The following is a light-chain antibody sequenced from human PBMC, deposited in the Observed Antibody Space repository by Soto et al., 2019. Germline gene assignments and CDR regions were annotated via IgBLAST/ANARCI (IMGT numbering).Light chain of an antibody. CDR3: SSFAGNNNLV. J-gene: IGLJ2*01. CDR1: SSDVGGYNY. CDR2: EVS. Sequence: QSALTQPPSASGSPGQSVTISCTGTSSDVGGYNYVSWYQHHPGKAPKLRISEVSKRPSGVPDRFSGSKSGNTASLTVSGLQAEDEAAYYCSSFAGNNNLVFGGGTKLTVL. V-gene: IGLV2-8*01.